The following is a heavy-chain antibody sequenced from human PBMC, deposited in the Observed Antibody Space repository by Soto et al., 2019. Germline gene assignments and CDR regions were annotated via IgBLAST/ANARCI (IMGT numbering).Heavy chain of an antibody. D-gene: IGHD3-16*01. CDR3: ERDTRWGTLKYNWFDP. Sequence: ASVKVSCKASGYTFTSYGISWVRQAPGQGLEWMGWISAYNGNTNYAQKLQGRVTMTTDTSTSTAYMEMRSLRSDDTAVYYCERDTRWGTLKYNWFDPWGQGTLVTVSS. V-gene: IGHV1-18*01. CDR1: GYTFTSYG. CDR2: ISAYNGNT. J-gene: IGHJ5*02.